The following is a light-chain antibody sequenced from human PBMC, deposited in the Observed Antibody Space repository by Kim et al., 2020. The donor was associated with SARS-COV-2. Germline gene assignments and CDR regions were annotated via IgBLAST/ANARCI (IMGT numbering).Light chain of an antibody. Sequence: SESVGDRVTITCRASQSINSYLNWYQQRPGKAPKLLIYTASSLQTGVQSRFSGSGSGTDFTLTISSLQPEDFATYYCQQSYSTPRTFGQGTKLEI. CDR3: QQSYSTPRT. CDR2: TAS. V-gene: IGKV1-39*01. J-gene: IGKJ2*01. CDR1: QSINSY.